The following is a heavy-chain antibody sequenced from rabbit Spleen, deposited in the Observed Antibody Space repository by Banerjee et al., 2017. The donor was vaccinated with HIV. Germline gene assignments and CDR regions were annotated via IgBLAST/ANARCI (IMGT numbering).Heavy chain of an antibody. CDR2: IDPVFGIT. J-gene: IGHJ4*01. Sequence: QEQLEESGGGLVKPEGSLTLTCKASGFSFSDRDVMCWVRQAPGKGLEWIGYIDPVFGITYYASWVNGRFTISSHNAQNTLYLQLNSLTAADTATYFCVREVAAKFNLWGQGTLVTVS. CDR1: GFSFSDRDV. D-gene: IGHD4-1*01. CDR3: VREVAAKFNL. V-gene: IGHV1S47*01.